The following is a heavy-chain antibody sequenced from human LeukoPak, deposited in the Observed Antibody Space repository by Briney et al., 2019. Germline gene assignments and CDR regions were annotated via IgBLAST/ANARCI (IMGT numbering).Heavy chain of an antibody. D-gene: IGHD4-17*01. J-gene: IGHJ5*02. CDR3: VRDPGAVTTPSIWFDP. V-gene: IGHV3-21*01. CDR2: ISSSSTYI. Sequence: PGGSLRLSCTASGFTFTIYSMIGVRQAPGRGLEWVSSISSSSTYIYYADSVKGRFTISRDNAKNSLYLQMSSLRAEDTAVYYCVRDPGAVTTPSIWFDPWGQGNLVTVSS. CDR1: GFTFTIYS.